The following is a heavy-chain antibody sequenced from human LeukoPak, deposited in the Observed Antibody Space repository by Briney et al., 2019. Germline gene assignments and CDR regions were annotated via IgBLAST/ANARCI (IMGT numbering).Heavy chain of an antibody. CDR3: ARDDAIGAFDI. CDR2: ISSRTSYI. V-gene: IGHV3-21*01. Sequence: PGGSLRLSCAASGFTLSSYSMNWVRQAPGKGLEWVSSISSRTSYINYADSVKGRFSISRDNAKNSLYLQMNSLRAEDTAVYYCARDDAIGAFDIWGQGTMVTVSS. D-gene: IGHD2-8*01. CDR1: GFTLSSYS. J-gene: IGHJ3*02.